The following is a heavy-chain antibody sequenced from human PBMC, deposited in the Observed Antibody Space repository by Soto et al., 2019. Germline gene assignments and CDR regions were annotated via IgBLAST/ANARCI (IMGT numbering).Heavy chain of an antibody. V-gene: IGHV3-30*18. CDR2: ISYDGSNK. Sequence: HPGGSLRLSCAASGSTFSSYGMHWARKAPGKGLEWVAVISYDGSNKYYADSVKGRFTISRDNSKNTLYLQMNSLRAEDTAVYYCAKGPQGENPWGQGTLVTVSS. D-gene: IGHD1-26*01. CDR3: AKGPQGENP. J-gene: IGHJ5*02. CDR1: GSTFSSYG.